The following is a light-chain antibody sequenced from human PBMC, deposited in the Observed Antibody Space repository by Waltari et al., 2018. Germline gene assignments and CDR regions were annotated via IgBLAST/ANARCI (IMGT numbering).Light chain of an antibody. Sequence: QTVVPQEPSLTVSPGGTVTLTCASSPGAVTSSSSPTWFPQRPGQTPRSLIYSANNKHSWTPARFSGSLIGGKAALTLSGVQPEDEAEYYCLLFYGGAYVFGTGTKLTVL. CDR3: LLFYGGAYV. J-gene: IGLJ1*01. V-gene: IGLV7-43*01. CDR1: PGAVTSSSS. CDR2: SAN.